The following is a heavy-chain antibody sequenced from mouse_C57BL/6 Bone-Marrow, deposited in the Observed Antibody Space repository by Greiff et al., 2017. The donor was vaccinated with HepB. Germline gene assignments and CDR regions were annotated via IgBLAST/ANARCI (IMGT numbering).Heavy chain of an antibody. V-gene: IGHV1-50*01. J-gene: IGHJ2*01. CDR3: ARKKSYFDY. Sequence: QVQLQQPGAELVKPGASVKLSCKASGYTFTSYWMQWVKQRPGQGLEWIGEIDPSDSYTNYNQKFKGKATLTVDTSSSTAYMQLSSRTSEDSAVYYCARKKSYFDYWGQGTTLTVSS. CDR1: GYTFTSYW. CDR2: IDPSDSYT.